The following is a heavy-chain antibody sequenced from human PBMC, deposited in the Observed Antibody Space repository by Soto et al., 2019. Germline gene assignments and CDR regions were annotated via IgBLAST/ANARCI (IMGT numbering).Heavy chain of an antibody. V-gene: IGHV3-74*01. CDR3: ARGDCVGGTCYSLAGSFYYYRDV. CDR2: INSDGSVS. CDR1: GFTFSNYW. Sequence: EVQLVESGGGLVQPGGSLRLSCAASGFTFSNYWMYWVHQAPGKGLVWVSRINSDGSVSSYADSVKGRLTISRDNVKNTLYLQMDSLRAEDTAVYYCARGDCVGGTCYSLAGSFYYYRDVWGKGTTVTVFS. J-gene: IGHJ6*03. D-gene: IGHD2-15*01.